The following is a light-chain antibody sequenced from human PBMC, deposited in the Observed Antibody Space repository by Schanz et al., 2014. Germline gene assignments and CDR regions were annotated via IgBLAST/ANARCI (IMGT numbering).Light chain of an antibody. V-gene: IGKV3D-20*01. CDR1: QSVSSNS. CDR3: QQYGSSPQT. CDR2: DAS. Sequence: EIVLTQSPATLSLSPGERATLSCRASQSVSSNSLAWYQQKPGLAPRLLIYDASSRATGIPDRFSGSGSGSDFTLTISRLEPEDFAVYYCQQYGSSPQTFGQGTKVEIK. J-gene: IGKJ1*01.